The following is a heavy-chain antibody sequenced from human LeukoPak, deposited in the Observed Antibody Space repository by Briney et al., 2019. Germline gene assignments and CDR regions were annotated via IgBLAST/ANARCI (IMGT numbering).Heavy chain of an antibody. Sequence: PGGSLRLSCAASGFTVSSNYMSWVRQAPGKGLEWVSVIYSGGSTYYADSVKGRFTISRDNSKNTLYLQMNSLRAEDTAVYYCARGYITGATRASWFDPWGQGTLVTVSS. CDR2: IYSGGST. CDR3: ARGYITGATRASWFDP. CDR1: GFTVSSNY. D-gene: IGHD1-7*01. V-gene: IGHV3-66*02. J-gene: IGHJ5*02.